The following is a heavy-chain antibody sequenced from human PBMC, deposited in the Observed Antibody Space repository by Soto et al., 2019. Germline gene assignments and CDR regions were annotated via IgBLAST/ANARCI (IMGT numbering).Heavy chain of an antibody. CDR3: ARPRPDIAAPTDYYYYGMDV. J-gene: IGHJ6*02. Sequence: SVKVSCKASGGTFSGYAISWVRQAPGQGLEWMGGIIPIFGTANYAQKFQGRVTITADESTSTAYMELSSLRSEDTAVYYCARPRPDIAAPTDYYYYGMDVWGQGTTVTVSS. D-gene: IGHD6-6*01. V-gene: IGHV1-69*13. CDR1: GGTFSGYA. CDR2: IIPIFGTA.